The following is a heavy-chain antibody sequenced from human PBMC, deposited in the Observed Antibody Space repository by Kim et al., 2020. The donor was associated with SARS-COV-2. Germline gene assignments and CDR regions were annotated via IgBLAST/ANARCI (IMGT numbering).Heavy chain of an antibody. CDR3: ARGFSNYGY. CDR1: GGSFSGYY. Sequence: SETLSLTCAVYGGSFSGYYWSWIRQPPGKGLEWIGEINHSGSTNYNPSLKSRVTISVDTSKNQFSLKLSSVTAADTAVYYCARGFSNYGYWGQGTLVTVSS. J-gene: IGHJ4*02. V-gene: IGHV4-34*01. CDR2: INHSGST. D-gene: IGHD4-17*01.